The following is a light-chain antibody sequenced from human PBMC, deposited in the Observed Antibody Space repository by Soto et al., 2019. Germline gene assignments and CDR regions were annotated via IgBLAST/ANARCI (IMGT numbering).Light chain of an antibody. V-gene: IGKV3-11*01. CDR3: QQRSNWLT. CDR1: QSVGSS. Sequence: IHLTESPGALSFSPGERSTLSCRASQSVGSSLSWYQQKPGQAPRLLIYDASNRATGIPARFSGSGSGTDFTLTISRLETEDFAVYYCQQRSNWLTFGQGTRLEIK. J-gene: IGKJ5*01. CDR2: DAS.